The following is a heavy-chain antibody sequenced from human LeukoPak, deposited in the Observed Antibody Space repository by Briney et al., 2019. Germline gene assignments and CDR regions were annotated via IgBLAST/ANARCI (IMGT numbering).Heavy chain of an antibody. J-gene: IGHJ4*02. CDR2: ISGGSGST. CDR3: ARGGYQRYALVDY. D-gene: IGHD5-12*01. V-gene: IGHV3-23*01. Sequence: GGSLRLSCAASGFTFSSYAMSWVRQAPGKGLEWVSAISGGSGSTDYADSVKGRFTISRDNAGNSLHLQMNSLRAEDSAMYYCARGGYQRYALVDYWGQGTLATVSS. CDR1: GFTFSSYA.